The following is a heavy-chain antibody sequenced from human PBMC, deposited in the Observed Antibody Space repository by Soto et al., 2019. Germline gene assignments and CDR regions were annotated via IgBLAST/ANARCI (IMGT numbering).Heavy chain of an antibody. CDR3: AREVAADGTFREDVFDI. J-gene: IGHJ3*02. CDR1: GYTFTSYY. CDR2: INPSGGST. Sequence: GASVKVSCKTSGYTFTSYYMHWVRQAPRKGLEWMGIINPSGGSTSYAQKFQGRVSMTADEATITAYMELSSLKHDDTAVYFCAREVAADGTFREDVFDIWGQGTLVTVSS. V-gene: IGHV1-46*01. D-gene: IGHD6-13*01.